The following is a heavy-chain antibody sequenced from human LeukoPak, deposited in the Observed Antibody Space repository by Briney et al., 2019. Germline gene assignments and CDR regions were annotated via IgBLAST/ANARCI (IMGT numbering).Heavy chain of an antibody. J-gene: IGHJ4*02. CDR3: ARSPPAPKQFDF. V-gene: IGHV4-4*09. CDR1: GVSISSYY. D-gene: IGHD2-2*01. Sequence: SETLSLTCTVSGVSISSYYWSWIRQPPGKGLEWIGYTFPSGSSNYDPSLKSRVTMSVDTSKNRISLNLYSVIAADTAVYYCARSPPAPKQFDFWGQGILVTVSS. CDR2: TFPSGSS.